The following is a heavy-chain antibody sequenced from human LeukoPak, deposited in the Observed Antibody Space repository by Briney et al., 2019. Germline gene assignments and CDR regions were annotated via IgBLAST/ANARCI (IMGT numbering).Heavy chain of an antibody. D-gene: IGHD3-3*01. V-gene: IGHV1-46*01. CDR3: ARGTANFWSGYSSHFDY. Sequence: ASVKVSCTASGYTFTSYYMHWVRQAPGQGLEWMGIINPSGGSTSYAQKFQGRVTMTRDTSTSTVYMEVSSLRSEDTAVYYCARGTANFWSGYSSHFDYWGQGTLVTVSS. CDR2: INPSGGST. CDR1: GYTFTSYY. J-gene: IGHJ4*02.